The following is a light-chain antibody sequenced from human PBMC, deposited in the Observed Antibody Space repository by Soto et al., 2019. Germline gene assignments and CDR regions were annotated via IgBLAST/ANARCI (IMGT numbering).Light chain of an antibody. J-gene: IGKJ4*01. CDR3: QQYDYPPLT. CDR1: QSVRSSS. Sequence: EIVLTQYPGTLSLSPGERATLACRVSQSVRSSSLAWYQQKPGQTPRLLIYDTSKRAAGTPERFSASGSGTDFTLTISRLEPEDFAVYFCQQYDYPPLTFGGGTKVDIK. V-gene: IGKV3-20*01. CDR2: DTS.